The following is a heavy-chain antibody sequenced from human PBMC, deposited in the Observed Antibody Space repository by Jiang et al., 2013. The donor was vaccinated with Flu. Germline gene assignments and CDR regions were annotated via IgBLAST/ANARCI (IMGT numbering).Heavy chain of an antibody. Sequence: LLKPSETLSLTCTVSGDSISNYYWHWIRQPPGKGLEWIGYIHHSGSTSYNPSPKSRLTISVDTSKNQLSLRLSSVTAADTAVYYCAREYSAFDFWGQGTVVTVSS. V-gene: IGHV4-59*01. CDR1: GDSISNYY. D-gene: IGHD2-21*01. CDR2: IHHSGST. CDR3: AREYSAFDF. J-gene: IGHJ3*01.